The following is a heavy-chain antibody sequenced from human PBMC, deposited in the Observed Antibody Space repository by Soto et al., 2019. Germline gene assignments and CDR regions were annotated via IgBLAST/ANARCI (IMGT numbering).Heavy chain of an antibody. J-gene: IGHJ6*02. CDR3: AMVDVYVTPAPQDV. D-gene: IGHD3-16*01. CDR1: GYRFTSYG. CDR2: INAYNGNT. Sequence: QVQLVQSGAEVKNPGASVKVSCKASGYRFTSYGIGWVRQAPGQGLEWMGWINAYNGNTNYAQNPQGRVTLTTDTSTSTDYMELRRLRSNDTAVYYCAMVDVYVTPAPQDVWGQGTTVTVSS. V-gene: IGHV1-18*01.